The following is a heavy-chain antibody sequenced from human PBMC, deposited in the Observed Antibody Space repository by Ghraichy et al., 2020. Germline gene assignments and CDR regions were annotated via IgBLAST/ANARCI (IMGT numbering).Heavy chain of an antibody. CDR3: ARSLVPAAF. Sequence: GGSLRLSYGETRSNIRNYWMHSDREAPGKGLVWVSRIDSDGRSPNYADSVKGRFTISRDNGKNTLYLQMNSLRVEDTAVYYCARSLVPAAFGGQGTLVTVS. J-gene: IGHJ4*02. CDR2: IDSDGRSP. CDR1: RSNIRNYW. V-gene: IGHV3-74*01. D-gene: IGHD2-2*01.